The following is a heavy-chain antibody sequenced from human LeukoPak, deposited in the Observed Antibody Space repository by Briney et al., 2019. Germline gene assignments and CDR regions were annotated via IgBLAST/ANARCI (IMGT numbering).Heavy chain of an antibody. Sequence: ASVKVSCKASGYTFTSYGISWVRQAPGQGLEWMGWISAYNGNTNYAQKLQGRVTMTTDTSTSTAYMELRSLRSDDTAVYYCARVPRADRTPPHTLRFLEWLDYWGQGTLVTVSS. J-gene: IGHJ4*02. D-gene: IGHD3-3*01. CDR3: ARVPRADRTPPHTLRFLEWLDY. V-gene: IGHV1-18*01. CDR2: ISAYNGNT. CDR1: GYTFTSYG.